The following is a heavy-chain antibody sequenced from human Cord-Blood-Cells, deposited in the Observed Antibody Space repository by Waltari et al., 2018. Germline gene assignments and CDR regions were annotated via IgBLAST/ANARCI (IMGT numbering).Heavy chain of an antibody. CDR3: ASPTVLWFGELFPYGMDV. CDR2: FDPEDGET. V-gene: IGHV1-24*01. J-gene: IGHJ6*02. Sequence: QVQLVQSGAEVKTPGASVKVSFQLSGYPPTALPMTWARQAPGKGLEWMGGFDPEDGETIYAQKFQGRVTMTEDTSTDTAYMELSSLRSEDTAVYYCASPTVLWFGELFPYGMDVWGQGTTVTVSS. CDR1: GYPPTALP. D-gene: IGHD3-10*01.